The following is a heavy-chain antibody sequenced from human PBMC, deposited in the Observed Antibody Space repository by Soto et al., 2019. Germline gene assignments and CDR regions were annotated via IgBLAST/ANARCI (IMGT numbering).Heavy chain of an antibody. CDR2: IIPIFGTA. CDR1: GGTFSSYA. CDR3: AKTPENYYYGMDV. V-gene: IGHV1-69*12. J-gene: IGHJ6*02. Sequence: QVQLVQSGAEVKKPGSSVKVSCKASGGTFSSYAISWVRQAPGQGLEWMGGIIPIFGTADYAQKVQGRVTITADESTSTALVELSSLRSEDTVVFYCAKTPENYYYGMDVWGQGTTVTVSS.